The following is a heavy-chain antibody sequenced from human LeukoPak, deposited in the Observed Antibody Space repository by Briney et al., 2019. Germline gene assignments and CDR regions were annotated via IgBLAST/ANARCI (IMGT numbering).Heavy chain of an antibody. V-gene: IGHV1-2*02. D-gene: IGHD5-12*01. J-gene: IGHJ5*02. CDR3: ARERGYSGYDYNWFDP. CDR1: GYTFTGYY. Sequence: VSVKVSCKASGYTFTGYYMHWVRQAPGQGLEWMGWINPNSGGTNYAQKFQGRVTMTRDTSISTAYMELSRLRPDDTAVYYCARERGYSGYDYNWFDPWGQGTLVTVSS. CDR2: INPNSGGT.